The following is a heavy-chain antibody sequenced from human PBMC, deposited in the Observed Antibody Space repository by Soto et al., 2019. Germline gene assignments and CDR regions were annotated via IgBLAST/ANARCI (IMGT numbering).Heavy chain of an antibody. D-gene: IGHD5-12*01. Sequence: GASVKVSCKASGYTFTSYDINWVRQATGQGLEWMGWMNPNSGNTGYAQEFQGRVTMTRNTSISTAYMELSSLRSEDTAVYYCARGCGFRRGYSGYATRGSYYYYMDVWGKGTTVTVSS. CDR2: MNPNSGNT. V-gene: IGHV1-8*01. CDR1: GYTFTSYD. J-gene: IGHJ6*03. CDR3: ARGCGFRRGYSGYATRGSYYYYMDV.